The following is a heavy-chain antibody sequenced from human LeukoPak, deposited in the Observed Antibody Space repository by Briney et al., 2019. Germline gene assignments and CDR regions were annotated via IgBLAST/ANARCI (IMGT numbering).Heavy chain of an antibody. CDR3: ARSYSSGWYGWFDP. V-gene: IGHV4-59*01. CDR2: IYYSGSS. D-gene: IGHD6-19*01. CDR1: GGSISSYY. Sequence: SETLSLTCTVSGGSISSYYWSWIRQPPGKGLEWIGYIYYSGSSNYNPSLKSRVTISVDKSKNQFSLELSSVTAADTAVYYCARSYSSGWYGWFDPWGQGTLVTVSS. J-gene: IGHJ5*02.